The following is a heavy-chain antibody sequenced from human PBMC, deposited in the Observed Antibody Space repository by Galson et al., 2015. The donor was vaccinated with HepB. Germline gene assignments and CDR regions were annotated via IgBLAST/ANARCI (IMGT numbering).Heavy chain of an antibody. D-gene: IGHD3-16*01. Sequence: SLRLSCAASGFIFSTYAMYWVRQAPGKRLEWVAVTSHDGSDKNYVDSVKGRFTISRDNSKNTLYLQMNSLRAEDTAVYYCVKDRANSWAFDYWGQGSLVTVSS. CDR3: VKDRANSWAFDY. CDR1: GFIFSTYA. V-gene: IGHV3-30*18. CDR2: TSHDGSDK. J-gene: IGHJ4*02.